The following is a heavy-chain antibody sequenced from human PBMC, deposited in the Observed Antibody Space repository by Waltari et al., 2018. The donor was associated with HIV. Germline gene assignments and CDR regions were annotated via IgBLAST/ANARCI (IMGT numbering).Heavy chain of an antibody. V-gene: IGHV4-34*01. D-gene: IGHD4-17*01. CDR1: GGSFSGYY. Sequence: QVQLQQWGAGLLKPSETLSLPCAVYGGSFSGYYWSWIRQPPGKGLEWIGEINHSGSTNYNPSLKSRVTISVDTSKNQFSLKLSSVTAADTAVYYCARDSGVGYGGLYYFDYWGQGTLVTVSS. CDR2: INHSGST. CDR3: ARDSGVGYGGLYYFDY. J-gene: IGHJ4*02.